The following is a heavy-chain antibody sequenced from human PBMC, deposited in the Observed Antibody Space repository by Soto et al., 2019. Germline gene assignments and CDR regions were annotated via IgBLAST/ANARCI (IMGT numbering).Heavy chain of an antibody. D-gene: IGHD3-3*02. J-gene: IGHJ4*02. V-gene: IGHV4-39*01. Sequence: SETLSLPSTLSCASISSSRYNSGWLRHPPGKGLEWIGGIHNSRNPYYGPSRNSRVTICGDTSKNQLSLKLTSVPGADTAGYYCVSPHLSRFDYRGQGILVNVA. CDR3: VSPHLSRFDY. CDR1: CASISSSRYN. CDR2: IHNSRNP.